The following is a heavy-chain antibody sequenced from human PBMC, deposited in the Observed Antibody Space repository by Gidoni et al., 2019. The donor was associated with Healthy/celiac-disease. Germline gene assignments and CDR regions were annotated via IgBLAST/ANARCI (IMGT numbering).Heavy chain of an antibody. CDR3: ARDYYDSSGYNYYYYYMDV. CDR1: GYTFTSYA. CDR2: INAGNGNT. Sequence: QVQLVQSGAEVKKPGASVKVSCKASGYTFTSYAMHWVRQAPGQRLEWMGWINAGNGNTKYSQKFQGRVTITRDTSASTAYMELSSLRSEDTAVYYCARDYYDSSGYNYYYYYMDVWGKGTTVTVSS. J-gene: IGHJ6*03. V-gene: IGHV1-3*01. D-gene: IGHD3-22*01.